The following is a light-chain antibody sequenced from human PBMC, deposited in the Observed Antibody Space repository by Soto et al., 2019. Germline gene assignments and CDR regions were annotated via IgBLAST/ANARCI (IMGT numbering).Light chain of an antibody. V-gene: IGKV3-11*01. CDR1: QSVRRY. Sequence: EIVLTQSPATLSLSPGERATLSCRASQSVRRYLAWYQQNPGQAPRLLIYDVSNRATGIPDRFSGSGSGTDFTLTISRVEPEDFAVYYCQQYGSSLTFGLGTKVDI. CDR3: QQYGSSLT. CDR2: DVS. J-gene: IGKJ1*01.